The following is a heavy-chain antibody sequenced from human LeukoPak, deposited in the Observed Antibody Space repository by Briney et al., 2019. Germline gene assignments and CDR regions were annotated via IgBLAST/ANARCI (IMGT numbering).Heavy chain of an antibody. CDR1: GFTFSSYS. J-gene: IGHJ5*02. CDR3: ARDGWFGDYNWFDP. CDR2: ISSASNTI. D-gene: IGHD3-10*01. Sequence: GGSLRLSCAASGFTFSSYSMSWVRQAPGKGLEWVSYISSASNTIYYADSVKGRFTISRDNAENSLYLQMNSLRAEDTAMYYCARDGWFGDYNWFDPWGQGTLVTVSS. V-gene: IGHV3-48*01.